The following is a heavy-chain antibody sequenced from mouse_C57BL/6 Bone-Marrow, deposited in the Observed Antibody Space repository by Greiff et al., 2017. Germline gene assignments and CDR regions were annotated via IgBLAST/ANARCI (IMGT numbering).Heavy chain of an antibody. V-gene: IGHV14-4*01. J-gene: IGHJ2*01. CDR2: IDPENGDT. CDR3: TTDFDY. CDR1: GYTFTSYD. Sequence: EVQLQQSGPELVKPGASVKLSCKASGYTFTSYDINWVKQRPEQGLEWIGWIDPENGDTEYASKFQGKATITADTSSNTAYLQLSSLTSEDTAVYYCTTDFDYWGQGTTLTVSS.